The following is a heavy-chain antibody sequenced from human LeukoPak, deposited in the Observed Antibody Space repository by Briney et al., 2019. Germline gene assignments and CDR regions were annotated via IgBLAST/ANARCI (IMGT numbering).Heavy chain of an antibody. D-gene: IGHD3-10*01. CDR1: GGSISSGGYY. CDR2: IYYSGST. CDR3: AREFGTVLYMDV. Sequence: SETLSLTCTVSGGSISSGGYYWSWIRQHPGKGLEWIGYIYYSGSTYYNPSLKSRVTISVDTSKNQFSLKLSSVTAADTAVYYCAREFGTVLYMDVWGKGTTVTVSS. J-gene: IGHJ6*03. V-gene: IGHV4-31*03.